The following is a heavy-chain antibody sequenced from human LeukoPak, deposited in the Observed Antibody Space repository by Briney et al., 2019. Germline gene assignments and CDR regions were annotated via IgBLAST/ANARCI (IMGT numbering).Heavy chain of an antibody. CDR2: IYYSGTA. V-gene: IGHV4-59*01. CDR1: GGSISNSY. Sequence: SETLSLTCTVSGGSISNSYWNWVRQPPGKGLEWIGYIYYSGTANYNPSLRSRVTISVDTSKNQFSLRLTSVTAADTAVYYCARGFDSKSTYFDYWGQGTLVTVSS. CDR3: ARGFDSKSTYFDY. J-gene: IGHJ4*02. D-gene: IGHD5-12*01.